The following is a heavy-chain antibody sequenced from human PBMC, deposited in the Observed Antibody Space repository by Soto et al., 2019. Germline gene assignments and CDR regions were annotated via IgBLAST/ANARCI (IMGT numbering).Heavy chain of an antibody. Sequence: GGSLRLSCAASGFTFSSYAMHWVRQAPGKGLEWVAVISYDGSNKYYADSVKGRFTISRDNSKNMLYLQMNSLRAEDTAVYYCARDPRTAMGPTLYGMDVWGQGTTVTVSS. D-gene: IGHD5-18*01. CDR2: ISYDGSNK. CDR3: ARDPRTAMGPTLYGMDV. J-gene: IGHJ6*02. CDR1: GFTFSSYA. V-gene: IGHV3-30-3*01.